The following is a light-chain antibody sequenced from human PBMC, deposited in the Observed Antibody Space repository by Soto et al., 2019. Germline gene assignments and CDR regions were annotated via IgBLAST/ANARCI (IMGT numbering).Light chain of an antibody. V-gene: IGLV2-14*01. J-gene: IGLJ2*01. CDR3: SSYTSDNTRV. CDR1: SSDIGGFNF. Sequence: QSVLTQPASVSGSPGQSITISCTGTSSDIGGFNFVSWYQQHPGKAPKLMIYDVSNRPSGVSNRFSGSKSGNTASLTISGLQAEDEADYHCSSYTSDNTRVFGRGTQLTVL. CDR2: DVS.